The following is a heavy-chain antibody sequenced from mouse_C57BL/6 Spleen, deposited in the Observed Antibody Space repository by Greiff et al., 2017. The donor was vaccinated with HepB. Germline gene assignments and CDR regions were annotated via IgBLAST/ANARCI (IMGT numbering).Heavy chain of an antibody. CDR3: ARGDDGYYLYFDY. CDR2: IYPGSGNT. J-gene: IGHJ2*01. CDR1: GYTFTDYY. D-gene: IGHD2-3*01. Sequence: VQLQQSGAELVRPGASVKLSCKASGYTFTDYYINWVKQRPGQGLEWIARIYPGSGNTYYNEKFKGKATLTAEKSSSTAYMQLSSLTSEDSAVYFCARGDDGYYLYFDYWGQGTTLTVSS. V-gene: IGHV1-76*01.